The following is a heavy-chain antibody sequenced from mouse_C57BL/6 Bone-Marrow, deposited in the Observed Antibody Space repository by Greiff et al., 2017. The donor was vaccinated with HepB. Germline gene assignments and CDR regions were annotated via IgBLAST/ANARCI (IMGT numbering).Heavy chain of an antibody. Sequence: DVKLQESGAELVRPGASVKLSCTASGFNIKDDYMHWVKQRPEQGLEWIGWIDPENGDTEYASKFQGKATITADTSSNTAYLQLSSLTSEDTAVYYCTTWAIYYGNYDWYFDVWGTGTTVTVSS. V-gene: IGHV14-4*01. CDR3: TTWAIYYGNYDWYFDV. D-gene: IGHD2-1*01. J-gene: IGHJ1*03. CDR1: GFNIKDDY. CDR2: IDPENGDT.